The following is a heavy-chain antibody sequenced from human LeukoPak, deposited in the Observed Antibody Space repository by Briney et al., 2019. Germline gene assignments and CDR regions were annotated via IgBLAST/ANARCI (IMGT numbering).Heavy chain of an antibody. CDR3: VREYSSTFDI. J-gene: IGHJ3*02. Sequence: SQTLSLTCAISGDSASTNSAAWNWIRQSPSGGLEWLTRTYYRSKWFNAYAVSVKSRITINPDTSKNQFSLQLNSVTPEDTAVYYCVREYSSTFDIWGQGTMVTVSS. CDR2: TYYRSKWFN. V-gene: IGHV6-1*01. CDR1: GDSASTNSAA. D-gene: IGHD6-19*01.